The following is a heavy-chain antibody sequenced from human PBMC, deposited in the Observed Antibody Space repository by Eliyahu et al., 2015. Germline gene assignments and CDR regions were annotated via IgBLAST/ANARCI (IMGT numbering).Heavy chain of an antibody. V-gene: IGHV4-39*01. J-gene: IGHJ6*03. D-gene: IGHD6-13*01. Sequence: QLQLQESGPGLVKPSETLSXTCTVXGGSXSXXSYXWGXXRQPPGKGLEWXGSIYYSGSTYYNPSLKSRVTISVDTSKNQFSLKLSSVTAADTAVYYCARLQFAAAGISYYYYYMDVWGKGTTVTVSS. CDR1: GGSXSXXSYX. CDR3: ARLQFAAAGISYYYYYMDV. CDR2: IYYSGST.